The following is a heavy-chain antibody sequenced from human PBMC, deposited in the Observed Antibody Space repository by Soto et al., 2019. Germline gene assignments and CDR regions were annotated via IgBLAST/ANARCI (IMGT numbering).Heavy chain of an antibody. CDR3: AHRRVGTSGGNSVGY. CDR2: IYWDDDK. V-gene: IGHV2-5*02. D-gene: IGHD2-21*02. CDR1: GFSLSTSGVG. Sequence: QITLKESGPTLVKPTQTLTLTCTFSGFSLSTSGVGVGWIRQPPGKALEWLALIYWDDDKRYSPSLKSRLTITKDTSKNQVVLTMTNMDPVDTATYYCAHRRVGTSGGNSVGYWGQGTLVTVSS. J-gene: IGHJ4*02.